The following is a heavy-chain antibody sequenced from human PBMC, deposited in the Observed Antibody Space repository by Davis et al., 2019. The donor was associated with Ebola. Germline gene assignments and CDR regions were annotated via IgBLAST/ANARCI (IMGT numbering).Heavy chain of an antibody. CDR3: ARRNYYYENF. J-gene: IGHJ4*02. CDR1: AASISRTTNYY. D-gene: IGHD3-22*01. V-gene: IGHV4-39*01. Sequence: MPSQTLSLTCTVSAASISRTTNYYWRWIRQSPGKGLEWSGSIYYNGNTYYSPSLRSRVTMSVDSSKNQFSLELSSVTAADTAIYYCARRNYYYENFWGQGILVTVSS. CDR2: IYYNGNT.